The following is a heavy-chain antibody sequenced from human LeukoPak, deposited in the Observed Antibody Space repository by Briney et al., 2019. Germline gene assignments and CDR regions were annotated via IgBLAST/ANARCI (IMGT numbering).Heavy chain of an antibody. CDR3: ARGVPDY. CDR1: GGSFSGYY. V-gene: IGHV4-34*01. Sequence: SETLSLTCAVYGGSFSGYYWSWIRQPPGKGLEWIGEINHSGSTNYNPSLKSRVTISVDTSKNQFSLKLSSVTAADTAVYYCARGVPDYWGQGTLVTVSS. J-gene: IGHJ4*02. CDR2: INHSGST.